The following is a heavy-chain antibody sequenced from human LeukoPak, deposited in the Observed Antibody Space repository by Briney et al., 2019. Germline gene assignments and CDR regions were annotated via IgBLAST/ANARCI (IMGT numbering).Heavy chain of an antibody. CDR1: GFTFSSYG. CDR3: AKVKGRWLHQVGGYFDY. CDR2: IRYDGSNK. J-gene: IGHJ4*02. V-gene: IGHV3-30*02. Sequence: GGSLRLSCAASGFTFSSYGMHWVRQAPGKGLEWVAFIRYDGSNKYYADSVKGRFTISRDNSKNTLYLQMNSLRAEDTAVYYCAKVKGRWLHQVGGYFDYWGQGTLVTVSS. D-gene: IGHD5-24*01.